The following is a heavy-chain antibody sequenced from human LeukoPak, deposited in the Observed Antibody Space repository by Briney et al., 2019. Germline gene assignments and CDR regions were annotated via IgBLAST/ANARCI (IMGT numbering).Heavy chain of an antibody. CDR3: ARRTMSAFDS. V-gene: IGHV3-23*01. CDR1: GFTFRTYA. CDR2: ISGSGNGT. Sequence: PGGSLRLSCTASGFTFRTYAMNWVRQAPGKGLEWLSGISGSGNGTYYADFVKGRFTISRDNSKNMVYLQMNSLTVEDAATYYCARRTMSAFDSWGQGTLLIVSS. D-gene: IGHD5-24*01. J-gene: IGHJ4*02.